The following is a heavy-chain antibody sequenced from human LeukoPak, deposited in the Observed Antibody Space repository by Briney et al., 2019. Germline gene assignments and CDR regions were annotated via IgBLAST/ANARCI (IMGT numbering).Heavy chain of an antibody. J-gene: IGHJ4*02. V-gene: IGHV3-48*04. CDR3: ARVYSDNSGYYY. Sequence: GGSLRLSCAASGFTFSSYSMNWVRQAPGKGLEWVSYISSTSGTIYYADSVKGRFTISRDNAKNSLYLQMDSLRAEDTAVYYCARVYSDNSGYYYRGQGTLVTVSS. CDR2: ISSTSGTI. CDR1: GFTFSSYS. D-gene: IGHD3-22*01.